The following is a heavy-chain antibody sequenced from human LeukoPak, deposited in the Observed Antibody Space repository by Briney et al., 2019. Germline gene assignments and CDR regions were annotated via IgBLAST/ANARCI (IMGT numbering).Heavy chain of an antibody. CDR1: AGSSGYY. Sequence: PSETLSLTCAVYAGSSGYYWSWIRQPPGKGLEWIGEIHPSGITSFNPSLKSRASISADTSKNQFSLKLTSVTAADTASYYCSRGRDQSKTGDYWGQGTLVTVSS. J-gene: IGHJ4*02. V-gene: IGHV4-34*01. D-gene: IGHD2-2*01. CDR2: IHPSGIT. CDR3: SRGRDQSKTGDY.